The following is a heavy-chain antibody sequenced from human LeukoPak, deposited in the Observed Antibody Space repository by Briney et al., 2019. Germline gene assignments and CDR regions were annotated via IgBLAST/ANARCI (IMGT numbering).Heavy chain of an antibody. Sequence: PSETLSLTCTVSGGSISSYYWSWIRQPAGKGLEWIGRIYTSGSTNYNPSLKSRVTISVDTSKNQFSLKLSSVTAADTAVYYCARGNGPMVRGIFDYWGQGTLVTVSS. CDR3: ARGNGPMVRGIFDY. CDR2: IYTSGST. V-gene: IGHV4-4*07. J-gene: IGHJ4*02. CDR1: GGSISSYY. D-gene: IGHD3-10*01.